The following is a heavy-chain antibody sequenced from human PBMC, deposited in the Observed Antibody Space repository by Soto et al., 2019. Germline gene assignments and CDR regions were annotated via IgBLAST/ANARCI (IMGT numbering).Heavy chain of an antibody. J-gene: IGHJ4*02. V-gene: IGHV4-39*01. CDR2: IYYSGST. CDR3: ARVTTVTLDY. D-gene: IGHD4-17*01. CDR1: GGSISSSSYY. Sequence: SETLSLTCTVSGGSISSSSYYWGWIRQPPGKGLEWIGSIYYSGSTYYNPSLKSRVTISVDTSKNQFSLKLSSVTAADTAVYYCARVTTVTLDYWGQGTLVTVSS.